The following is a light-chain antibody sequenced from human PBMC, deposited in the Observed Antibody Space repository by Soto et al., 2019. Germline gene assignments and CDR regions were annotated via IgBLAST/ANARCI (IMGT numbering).Light chain of an antibody. Sequence: ETVLTQSPGTLSLSPGDRATLSCRARQSVSSTYLAWYQQRPGQAPRLLIYAASRRATGIPDRFSGSGSGTDFTLTISRLEPEDFAVYYCQQYDTFGGGTKVDIK. V-gene: IGKV3-20*01. CDR1: QSVSSTY. J-gene: IGKJ4*01. CDR3: QQYDT. CDR2: AAS.